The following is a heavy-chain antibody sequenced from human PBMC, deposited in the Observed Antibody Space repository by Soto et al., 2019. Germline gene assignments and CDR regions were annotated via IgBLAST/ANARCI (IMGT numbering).Heavy chain of an antibody. Sequence: PAGSLRLSCAASGFTFSSYAMSWVRQAPGKGLEWVSAISGSGGSTYYADSVKGRFTISRDNSKNTLYLQMNSLRAEDTAVYYCAKYGGNFRNLDYWGQGTLVTVSS. D-gene: IGHD2-21*01. CDR1: GFTFSSYA. V-gene: IGHV3-23*01. CDR3: AKYGGNFRNLDY. J-gene: IGHJ4*02. CDR2: ISGSGGST.